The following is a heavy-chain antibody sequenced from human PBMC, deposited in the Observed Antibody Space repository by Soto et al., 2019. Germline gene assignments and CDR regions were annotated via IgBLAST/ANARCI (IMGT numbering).Heavy chain of an antibody. CDR2: IGPDGTKT. V-gene: IGHV3-7*01. CDR3: AKLAPSSHSNYLEY. D-gene: IGHD1-1*01. Sequence: GGSLRLSCVGSGFTFSVYWMSWARQAPGKGLEWVATIGPDGTKTLYDNTVKGRFTISRDNAKNTLYLQMNSLRAEDAAVYYCAKLAPSSHSNYLEYWGQGT. J-gene: IGHJ4*02. CDR1: GFTFSVYW.